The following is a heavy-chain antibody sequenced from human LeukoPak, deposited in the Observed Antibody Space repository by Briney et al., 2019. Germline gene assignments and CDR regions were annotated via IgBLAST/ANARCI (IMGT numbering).Heavy chain of an antibody. J-gene: IGHJ4*02. V-gene: IGHV3-30-3*01. CDR1: GFTFSSYA. CDR3: ARAYGDYGGDY. Sequence: GGSLRLSCAASGFTFSSYAMHWVRQAPGKGLEWVAVMSYDGSNKYYADSVKGRFTISRDNSKNTLYLQMNSLRAEDTAVYYCARAYGDYGGDYWGQGTLVTVSS. D-gene: IGHD4-17*01. CDR2: MSYDGSNK.